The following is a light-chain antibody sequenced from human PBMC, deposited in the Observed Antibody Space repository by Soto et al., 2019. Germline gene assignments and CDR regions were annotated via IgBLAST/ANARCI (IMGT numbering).Light chain of an antibody. Sequence: EIVMTQSPGTLSVSPGERATLSCRASHGVSSNLAWYQQKPGQAPRLLIYGASTRATGIPARFSGIGSGTEFTLTFSSLQSADFAVYYCQQYNNWPTFGPGTRWIS. J-gene: IGKJ3*01. CDR2: GAS. V-gene: IGKV3-15*01. CDR1: HGVSSN. CDR3: QQYNNWPT.